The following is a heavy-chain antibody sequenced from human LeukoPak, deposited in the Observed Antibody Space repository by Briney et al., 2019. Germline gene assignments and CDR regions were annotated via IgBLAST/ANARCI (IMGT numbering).Heavy chain of an antibody. CDR1: GYTFTSYD. V-gene: IGHV1-8*01. CDR3: ARAYYDILTGYHYYFDY. Sequence: GASVKVSCKASGYTFTSYDINWVRQATGQGLEWMGWMNPNSGNTGYVQKFQGRVTMTRNTSISTAYMELSSLRSEDTAVYYCARAYYDILTGYHYYFDYWGQGTLVTVSS. J-gene: IGHJ4*02. D-gene: IGHD3-9*01. CDR2: MNPNSGNT.